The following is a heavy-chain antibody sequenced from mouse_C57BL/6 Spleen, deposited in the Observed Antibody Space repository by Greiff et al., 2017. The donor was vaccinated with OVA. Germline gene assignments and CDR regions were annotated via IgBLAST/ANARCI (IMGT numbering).Heavy chain of an antibody. CDR1: GYTFTSYW. D-gene: IGHD1-1*01. Sequence: QVQLQQPGAELVKPGASVKMSCKASGYTFTSYWITWVKQRPGQGLEWIGDIYPGSGSTNYNEKFKSKATLTVDTSSSTAYMQLSSLTSEDSAVYYCARESTTVVGGGYFDYWGKGTTLTVSS. V-gene: IGHV1-55*01. CDR2: IYPGSGST. J-gene: IGHJ2*01. CDR3: ARESTTVVGGGYFDY.